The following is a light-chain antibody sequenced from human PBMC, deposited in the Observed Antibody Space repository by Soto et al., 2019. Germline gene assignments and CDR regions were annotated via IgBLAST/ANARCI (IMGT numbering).Light chain of an antibody. CDR3: AAWDDSLRGVV. Sequence: QSVLTQPPSASGTPGQTVTIACSGSSSNVGSNYVYWYQQLPGTAPRLLIYNSNKRPSGVPDRFSGPRSGTSASLAISGLRSDDESDYYCAAWDDSLRGVVFGGGTKVTVL. V-gene: IGLV1-47*02. CDR1: SSNVGSNY. CDR2: NSN. J-gene: IGLJ2*01.